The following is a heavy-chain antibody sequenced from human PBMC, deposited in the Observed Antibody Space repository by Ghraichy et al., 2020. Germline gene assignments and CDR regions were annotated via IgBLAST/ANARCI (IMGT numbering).Heavy chain of an antibody. CDR1: GFTFSSYA. Sequence: GGSLRLSCAASGFTFSSYAMHWVRQAPGKGLEWVAVISYDGSNKYYADSVKGRFTISRDNSKNTLYLQMNSLRAEDTAVYYCARGWEQYDLDYWGQGTLVTVSS. CDR3: ARGWEQYDLDY. D-gene: IGHD1-26*01. J-gene: IGHJ4*02. CDR2: ISYDGSNK. V-gene: IGHV3-30-3*01.